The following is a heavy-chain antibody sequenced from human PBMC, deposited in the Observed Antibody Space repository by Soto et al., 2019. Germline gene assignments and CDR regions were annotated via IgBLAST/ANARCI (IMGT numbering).Heavy chain of an antibody. J-gene: IGHJ4*02. CDR2: ISYDGSNK. CDR1: GFTFSNYG. CDR3: AKSDYHFTFFDY. Sequence: QVQVVESGGGVVQPGRSLRLSCAASGFTFSNYGMHWVRQAPGKGLEWGAVISYDGSNKEYGDSVKGRFTTSRDNSKNTVYLQMNSLRAEDTAVYYCAKSDYHFTFFDYWGQGTLVTVSS. D-gene: IGHD3-3*01. V-gene: IGHV3-30*18.